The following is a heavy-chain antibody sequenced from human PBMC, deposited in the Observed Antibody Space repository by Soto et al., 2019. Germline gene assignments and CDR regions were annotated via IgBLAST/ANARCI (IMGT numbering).Heavy chain of an antibody. J-gene: IGHJ6*02. V-gene: IGHV3-21*01. CDR3: SGCSGGACHQNYGMDV. CDR2: ISPSTSHI. D-gene: IGHD2-15*01. Sequence: EVHLVESGGGLVKPGGSLRLSCAVSGFTFSSCTMNWVRQAPGKGLEWVSSISPSTSHIYYADSVKGRFTISRDNAKNSRVLQMNSRRAEDTAVYYCSGCSGGACHQNYGMDVWGQGTTVTVS. CDR1: GFTFSSCT.